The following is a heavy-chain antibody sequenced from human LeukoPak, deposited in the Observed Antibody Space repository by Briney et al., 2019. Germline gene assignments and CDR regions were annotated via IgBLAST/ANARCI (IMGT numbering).Heavy chain of an antibody. J-gene: IGHJ3*02. CDR2: ISGNGDKR. V-gene: IGHV3-23*01. CDR1: GFTFNNYG. Sequence: GGSLRLSCAASGFTFNNYGVNWVRQAPGKGLEWVSGISGNGDKRYYADSVKGRFTISRDNAKKTLYMQMNSLRAEDTAMYYCAYDLEYWNSGACNIWGQGTMVTISS. D-gene: IGHD2/OR15-2a*01. CDR3: AYDLEYWNSGACNI.